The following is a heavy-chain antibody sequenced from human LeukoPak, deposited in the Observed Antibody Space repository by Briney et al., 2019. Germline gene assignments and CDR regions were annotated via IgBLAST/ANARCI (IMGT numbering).Heavy chain of an antibody. Sequence: GSLRLSCAASGFTFSSYAMNWVRQAPGKGLEWVSTINDSGGSSYYADSVKGRFTMSRDNSKDTLHLHMNSLRAEDTAVYYCAKDSSDFYDSGSDYFDYWGQGSLVTVSS. J-gene: IGHJ4*02. CDR3: AKDSSDFYDSGSDYFDY. D-gene: IGHD3-10*01. V-gene: IGHV3-23*01. CDR2: INDSGGSS. CDR1: GFTFSSYA.